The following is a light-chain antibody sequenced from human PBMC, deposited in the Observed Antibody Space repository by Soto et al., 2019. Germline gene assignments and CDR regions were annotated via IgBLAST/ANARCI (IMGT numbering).Light chain of an antibody. Sequence: QPVLTQPPSVSGTPGQRVTMSCSGSSSNIQSNSVSWYQQLPGTAPKLLIHSNDHRPSGVPDRFSGSKSGTSASLDISGLQPEDEGYYYCATWDDTLTGWVLGGGTKVTVL. V-gene: IGLV1-44*01. J-gene: IGLJ3*02. CDR2: SND. CDR1: SSNIQSNS. CDR3: ATWDDTLTGWV.